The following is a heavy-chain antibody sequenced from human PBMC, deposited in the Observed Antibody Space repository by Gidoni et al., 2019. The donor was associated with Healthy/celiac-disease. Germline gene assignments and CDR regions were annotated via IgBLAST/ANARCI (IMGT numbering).Heavy chain of an antibody. D-gene: IGHD2-2*01. CDR2: ISSSSSYI. J-gene: IGHJ6*02. CDR3: ARDRIVVVPAAMLYYYGMDV. Sequence: EVQLVESGGGLVKPGGSLRLSCAASGFTFSGYSMNWVRQAPGKGLEWVSSISSSSSYIYYADSVKGRFTISRDNAKNSLYLQMNSLRAEDTAVYYCARDRIVVVPAAMLYYYGMDVWGQGTTVTVSS. V-gene: IGHV3-21*01. CDR1: GFTFSGYS.